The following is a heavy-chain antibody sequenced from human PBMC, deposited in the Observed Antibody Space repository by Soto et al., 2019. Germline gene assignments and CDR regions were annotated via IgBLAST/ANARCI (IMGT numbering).Heavy chain of an antibody. Sequence: SETLSLTCTVSGGSISSYYWSWIRQPPGKGLEWIGYIYYSGSTNYNPSLKSRVTISVDTSKNQFPLKLSSVTAADTAVYYCARHEVDTAMVNKLFNFDYWGQGTLVTVSS. D-gene: IGHD5-18*01. V-gene: IGHV4-59*08. CDR2: IYYSGST. CDR1: GGSISSYY. CDR3: ARHEVDTAMVNKLFNFDY. J-gene: IGHJ4*02.